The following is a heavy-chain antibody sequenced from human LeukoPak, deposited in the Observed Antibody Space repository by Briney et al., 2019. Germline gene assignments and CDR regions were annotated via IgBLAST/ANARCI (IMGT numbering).Heavy chain of an antibody. D-gene: IGHD5-18*01. Sequence: GGSLRLSCAASGFTFSSYAMHWVRQAPGKGLEYVSAISSNGGSTYYANSVKGRFTISRDNAKNSLYLQMNSLRAEDTAVYYCARAGDTTLYCYFDYWAREPWSPSPQ. CDR3: ARAGDTTLYCYFDY. V-gene: IGHV3-64*01. CDR2: ISSNGGST. CDR1: GFTFSSYA. J-gene: IGHJ4*02.